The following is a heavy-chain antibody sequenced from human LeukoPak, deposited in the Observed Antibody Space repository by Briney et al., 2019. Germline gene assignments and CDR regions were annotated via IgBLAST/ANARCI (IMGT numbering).Heavy chain of an antibody. CDR3: ARLPPGGDHFDY. CDR1: GGSISSSSYY. CDR2: IYYSGST. Sequence: PSETLSLTCTVSGGSISSSSYYWGWIRQPPGKGLEWIGSIYYSGSTYYNPSLKSRVTISVDTSKNQFSLELSSVTAADTAVYYCARLPPGGDHFDYWGQGTLVTVSS. J-gene: IGHJ4*02. V-gene: IGHV4-39*07. D-gene: IGHD2-21*02.